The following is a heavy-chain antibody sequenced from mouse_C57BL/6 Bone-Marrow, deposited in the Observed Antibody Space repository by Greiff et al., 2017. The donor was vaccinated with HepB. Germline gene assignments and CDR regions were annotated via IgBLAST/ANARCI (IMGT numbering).Heavy chain of an antibody. D-gene: IGHD2-4*01. CDR1: GFTFSDYY. V-gene: IGHV5-12*01. CDR3: ASWGLGAY. Sequence: EVMLVESGGGLVQPGGSLKLSCAASGFTFSDYYMYWVRQTPEKRLEWVAYISNGGGSTYYPDTVKGRFTISRDNAKNTLYLQMSRLKSEDTAMYYCASWGLGAYWGQGTLVTVSA. CDR2: ISNGGGST. J-gene: IGHJ3*01.